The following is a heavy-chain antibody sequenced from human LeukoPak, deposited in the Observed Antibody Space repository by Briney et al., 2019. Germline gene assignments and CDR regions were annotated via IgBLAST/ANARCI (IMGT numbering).Heavy chain of an antibody. Sequence: TGGSLRLSCAASGFTFSSYNINWVRQAPGKRREGGSYISGSSRTIYYADSVKGRFTISRDNAKNSLYLQMNSLRDEETSMCCRARPLVLGNCVGSSCYAFDIWGQGTMVTVSS. J-gene: IGHJ3*02. D-gene: IGHD2-15*01. CDR1: GFTFSSYN. CDR2: ISGSSRTI. V-gene: IGHV3-48*02. CDR3: ARPLVLGNCVGSSCYAFDI.